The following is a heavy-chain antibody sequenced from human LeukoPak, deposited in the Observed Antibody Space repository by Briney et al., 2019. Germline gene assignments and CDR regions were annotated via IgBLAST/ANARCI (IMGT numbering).Heavy chain of an antibody. J-gene: IGHJ4*02. Sequence: GGSLRLSCAASGFTFSSYWMHWVRQAPGKGLVWVSRINSDGSDTSYADSVKGRFTISRDNAKNTLYLQMNSLGAGDTVVYYCTRGDFYVGAQDYWGQGTLVAVSS. D-gene: IGHD1-26*01. CDR3: TRGDFYVGAQDY. CDR1: GFTFSSYW. CDR2: INSDGSDT. V-gene: IGHV3-74*01.